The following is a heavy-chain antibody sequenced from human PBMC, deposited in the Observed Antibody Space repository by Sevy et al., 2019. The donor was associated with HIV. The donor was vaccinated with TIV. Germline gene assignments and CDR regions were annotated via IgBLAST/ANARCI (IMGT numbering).Heavy chain of an antibody. CDR2: IYSDGTT. Sequence: GGSLRLSCAASGFTVSSNYMTWVRQVPGKGLEGVSVIYSDGTTYHADSVKDRFTISRDNSKNTLYLQMNSLGAEDTAVSYCARGKSGYGYAFNYCGQGTLVTVSS. D-gene: IGHD5-18*01. V-gene: IGHV3-66*01. CDR1: GFTVSSNY. CDR3: ARGKSGYGYAFNY. J-gene: IGHJ4*02.